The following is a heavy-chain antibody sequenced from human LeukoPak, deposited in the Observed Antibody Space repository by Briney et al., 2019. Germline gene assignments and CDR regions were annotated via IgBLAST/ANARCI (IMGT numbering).Heavy chain of an antibody. CDR1: GGSFSGYY. CDR3: ARGRWGYQYLDY. V-gene: IGHV4-34*01. D-gene: IGHD2-2*01. J-gene: IGHJ4*02. CDR2: INHSGSI. Sequence: PSETLSLTCAVYGGSFSGYYWSWIRQPPGKGLEWIGEINHSGSINYNPPLKSRVTISVDTSKNQFSLKLSSVTAADTAVYYCARGRWGYQYLDYWGQGTLVTVSS.